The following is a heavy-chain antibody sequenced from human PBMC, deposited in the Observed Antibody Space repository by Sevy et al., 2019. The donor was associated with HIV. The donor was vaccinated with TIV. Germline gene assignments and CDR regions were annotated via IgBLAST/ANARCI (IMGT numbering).Heavy chain of an antibody. D-gene: IGHD3-10*01. CDR2: IDYSGTT. CDR1: GGSIRSYY. Sequence: SETLSLTCAVSGGSIRSYYWSWIRQSPGKGLEWIGYIDYSGTTNYNPSLKSRVSMSIDTSTNRFSLKLSSVTAADTALYYGGGLDYHYYHAMDVWGQGTTVTVSS. CDR3: GGLDYHYYHAMDV. J-gene: IGHJ6*02. V-gene: IGHV4-59*03.